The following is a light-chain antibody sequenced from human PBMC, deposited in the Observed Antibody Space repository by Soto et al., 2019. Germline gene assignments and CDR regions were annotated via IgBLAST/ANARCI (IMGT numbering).Light chain of an antibody. J-gene: IGKJ1*01. V-gene: IGKV1-27*01. Sequence: DIQMTQSPSSLSASVGDRVTITCRPSQGIGTALAWYQQKPGAVPKLLIHTASTLQSGVPSLFSGGGSGTDLTLTNTSLQPEDVATYYCQKEDSTPTFGPGTKVDIK. CDR1: QGIGTA. CDR3: QKEDSTPT. CDR2: TAS.